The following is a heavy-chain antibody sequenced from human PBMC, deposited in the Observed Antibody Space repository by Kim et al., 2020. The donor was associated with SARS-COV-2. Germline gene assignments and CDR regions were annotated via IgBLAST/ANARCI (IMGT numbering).Heavy chain of an antibody. J-gene: IGHJ4*02. Sequence: TKNKEAPVKGRFTNSRDNAKKSLYLQMNGLKAEDTAVYYCARARGGYFDNWGQGTLVTVSS. D-gene: IGHD3-16*01. V-gene: IGHV3-48*01. CDR2: TK. CDR3: ARARGGYFDN.